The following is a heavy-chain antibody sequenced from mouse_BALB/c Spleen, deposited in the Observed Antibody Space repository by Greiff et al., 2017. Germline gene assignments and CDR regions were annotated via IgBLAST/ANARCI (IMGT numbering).Heavy chain of an antibody. CDR1: GFNIKDNY. CDR2: IDPENGDT. J-gene: IGHJ4*01. CDR3: NARLPHAMDY. Sequence: VQLQQSGAELVRSGASVKLSCTASGFNIKDNYMHWVKQRPEQGLEWIGWIDPENGDTEYAPKFQGKATMTADTSSNTAYLQLSSLTSEDTAVYCCNARLPHAMDYWGQGTSVTVSS. V-gene: IGHV14-4*02. D-gene: IGHD2-4*01.